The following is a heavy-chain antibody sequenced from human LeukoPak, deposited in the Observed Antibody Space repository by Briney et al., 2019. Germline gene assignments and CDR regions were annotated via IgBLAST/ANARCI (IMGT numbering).Heavy chain of an antibody. J-gene: IGHJ4*02. V-gene: IGHV1-69*04. CDR1: GGTFSSYA. CDR3: ARDAPVAAADFDC. Sequence: SVKVSCKASGGTFSSYAISWVRQAPGQGLEWMGRIIPILGIANYAQKFQGRVTITADKSTSTAYMELSSLRSEDTAVYYCARDAPVAAADFDCWGQGTLVTVSS. CDR2: IIPILGIA. D-gene: IGHD6-13*01.